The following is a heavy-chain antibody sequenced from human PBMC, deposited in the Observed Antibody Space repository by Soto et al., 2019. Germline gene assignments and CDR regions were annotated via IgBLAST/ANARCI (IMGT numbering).Heavy chain of an antibody. J-gene: IGHJ4*02. CDR1: GYTFTSYG. V-gene: IGHV1-18*04. CDR2: ISAYNGNT. D-gene: IGHD6-13*01. Sequence: QVQLVQSGAEVKKPGASVKVTCKASGYTFTSYGISWVRQAPGQGLEWMGWISAYNGNTNYAQKLQGRVTMTTDTSTSTAYMELRSPRSDDSAVYYCARDLVESAAAGTDVFDYWGQGTLVTVSS. CDR3: ARDLVESAAAGTDVFDY.